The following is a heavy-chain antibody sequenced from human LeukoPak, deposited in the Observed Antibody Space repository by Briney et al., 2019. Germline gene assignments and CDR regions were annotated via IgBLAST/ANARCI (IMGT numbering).Heavy chain of an antibody. CDR3: ARKEGGTTVTPPDY. D-gene: IGHD4-17*01. J-gene: IGHJ4*02. V-gene: IGHV1-69*06. Sequence: SGKLSCKASGGTFSSYAISWVRQAPGQGLGWMGGISPIFGTANYAQKFQGRVTITADKYTTKAYMELSSLRSEDTAVYYCARKEGGTTVTPPDYWERGTLLTVSS. CDR2: ISPIFGTA. CDR1: GGTFSSYA.